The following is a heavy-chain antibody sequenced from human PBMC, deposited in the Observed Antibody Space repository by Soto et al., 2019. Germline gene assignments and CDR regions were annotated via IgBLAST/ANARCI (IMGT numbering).Heavy chain of an antibody. Sequence: EVQLVESGGGLVQPGGSLRLSCAVSGFTFSRYWMHWFRQDPGNGLVWVSSINTDGTNTQYADSVRGRFTGSRDNAKNTVYLQMISLRSEDTAVYYCAKDLLWGQSDYGGQGTLVVVSS. CDR2: INTDGTNT. D-gene: IGHD3-16*01. J-gene: IGHJ4*02. V-gene: IGHV3-74*03. CDR1: GFTFSRYW. CDR3: AKDLLWGQSDY.